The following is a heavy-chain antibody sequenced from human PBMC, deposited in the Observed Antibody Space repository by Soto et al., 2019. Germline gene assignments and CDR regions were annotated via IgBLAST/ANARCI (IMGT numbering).Heavy chain of an antibody. CDR3: ARDTIGGEAVAGTLNYYGMDV. D-gene: IGHD6-19*01. J-gene: IGHJ6*02. CDR1: GFTFSSYG. CDR2: IWYDGSNK. V-gene: IGHV3-33*01. Sequence: LRLSCAASGFTFSSYGMHWVRQAPGKGLEWVAVIWYDGSNKYYADSVKGRFTISRDNSKNTLYLQMDSLRAEDTAVYYCARDTIGGEAVAGTLNYYGMDVWGQGTTVTVSS.